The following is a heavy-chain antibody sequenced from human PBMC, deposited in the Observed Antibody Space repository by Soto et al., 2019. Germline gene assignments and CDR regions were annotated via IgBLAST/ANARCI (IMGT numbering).Heavy chain of an antibody. CDR1: GGFLSESY. D-gene: IGHD3-16*01. CDR2: INHVGGT. J-gene: IGHJ5*02. V-gene: IGHV4-34*01. CDR3: VRIRYQLPSSVLWLDP. Sequence: SATLSLTCAVYGGFLSESYWTWIRQPPGKGLEWIGEINHVGGTNYNPSLKSRVTMSVDTSQNQFSLRLISVTAADTAMYFCVRIRYQLPSSVLWLDPWGQGTPVTVSS.